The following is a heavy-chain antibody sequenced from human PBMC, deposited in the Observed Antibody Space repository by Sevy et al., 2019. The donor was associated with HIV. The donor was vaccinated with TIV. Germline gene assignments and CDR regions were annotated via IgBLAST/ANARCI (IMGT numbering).Heavy chain of an antibody. J-gene: IGHJ4*02. D-gene: IGHD6-13*01. CDR1: GYTFITYG. CDR3: APTGYSTLDRVAAADSSLDF. V-gene: IGHV1-18*01. CDR2: ISGYNVHT. Sequence: ASVKVSCKASGYTFITYGITWVRQAPGQGLEWMGWISGYNVHTKYARELQGRVTITTDTSTSTAYLGLRSLTSGDTAVYYCAPTGYSTLDRVAAADSSLDFGGQGTRVTVSS.